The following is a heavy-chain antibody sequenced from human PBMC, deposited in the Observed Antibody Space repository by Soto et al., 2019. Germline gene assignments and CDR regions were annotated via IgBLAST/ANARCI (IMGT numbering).Heavy chain of an antibody. V-gene: IGHV4-59*01. J-gene: IGHJ4*02. CDR3: ARAVGYCSGGSCYSPYYFDY. D-gene: IGHD2-15*01. Sequence: LETLSLTCTVSGGSISSYYWSWIRQPPGKGLGWIGYIYYSGSTNYNPSLKSRVTISVDTSKNQFSLKLSSVTAADTAVYYCARAVGYCSGGSCYSPYYFDYWGQGTLVTVSS. CDR1: GGSISSYY. CDR2: IYYSGST.